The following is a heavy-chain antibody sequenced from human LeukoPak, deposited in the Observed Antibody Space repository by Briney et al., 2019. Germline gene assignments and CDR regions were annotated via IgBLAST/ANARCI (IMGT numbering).Heavy chain of an antibody. J-gene: IGHJ4*02. D-gene: IGHD6-13*01. V-gene: IGHV3-53*01. CDR1: GFTVSSNY. Sequence: GGSLRLSCAASGFTVSSNYMSWVRQAPGKGLEWVSVIYSGGSTYYADSVKGRFTISRDNSKNTLYPQMNSLRAEDTAVYYCAREIAAAAHYWGQGTLVTVSS. CDR2: IYSGGST. CDR3: AREIAAAAHY.